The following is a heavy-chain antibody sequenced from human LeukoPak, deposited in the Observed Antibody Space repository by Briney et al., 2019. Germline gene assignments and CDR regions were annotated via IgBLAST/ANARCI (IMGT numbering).Heavy chain of an antibody. J-gene: IGHJ6*03. CDR1: GFTFDDYA. Sequence: PGGSLRLSCAASGFTFDDYAMHWVRQVPGKGLEWVSGISWNSGSIGYADSVKGRFTISRDNAKNSLYLQMNSLRAEDTAVYYCARAAHSSSWYYSYYYYMDVWGKGTTVTISS. D-gene: IGHD6-13*01. V-gene: IGHV3-9*01. CDR3: ARAAHSSSWYYSYYYYMDV. CDR2: ISWNSGSI.